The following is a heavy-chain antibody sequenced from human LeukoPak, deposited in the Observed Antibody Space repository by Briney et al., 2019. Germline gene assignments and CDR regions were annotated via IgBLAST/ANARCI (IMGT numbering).Heavy chain of an antibody. CDR1: GFTCSSSW. J-gene: IGHJ4*02. D-gene: IGHD6-19*01. V-gene: IGHV3-7*01. CDR2: IKQDGSEK. CDR3: ARISIAVAGADY. Sequence: GGSLRLSCAASGFTCSSSWMSWVRQAPGKGLEWVANIKQDGSEKYYVDSVKGRFTISRDNTKNSLYLQMDSLRAEDTAVYYCARISIAVAGADYWGQGTLVTVSS.